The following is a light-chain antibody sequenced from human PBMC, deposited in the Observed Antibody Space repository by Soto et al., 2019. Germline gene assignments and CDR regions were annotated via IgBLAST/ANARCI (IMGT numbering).Light chain of an antibody. CDR1: SSDVGGSNF. CDR3: VSYTSSTTYV. CDR2: DVA. Sequence: QSVLTQPDSVSDSPGQSITISCTGTSSDVGGSNFVSWYQQHPGKPPKLIIYDVANRPSGFSNRFSGSKSGSTASLIISRLQTEDEADYYCVSYTSSTTYVFGTGTKVTVL. J-gene: IGLJ1*01. V-gene: IGLV2-14*03.